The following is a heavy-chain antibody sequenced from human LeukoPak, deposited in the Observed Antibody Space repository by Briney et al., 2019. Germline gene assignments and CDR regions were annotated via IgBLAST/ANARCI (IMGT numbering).Heavy chain of an antibody. Sequence: ASVKVSCKASGYTFTSYGISWVRQAPGQGLEWMGWISAYNGNTNYAQKLQGRVTMTTDTSTSTAYMELRSLRSDDTAVYYCAGDLLSSSSSWYAGSYWGQGTLVTVSS. J-gene: IGHJ4*02. V-gene: IGHV1-18*01. CDR1: GYTFTSYG. CDR3: AGDLLSSSSSWYAGSY. CDR2: ISAYNGNT. D-gene: IGHD6-13*01.